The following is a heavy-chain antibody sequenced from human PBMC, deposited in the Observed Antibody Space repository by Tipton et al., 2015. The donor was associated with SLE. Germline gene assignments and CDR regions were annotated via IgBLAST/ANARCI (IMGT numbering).Heavy chain of an antibody. J-gene: IGHJ4*02. Sequence: TLSLTCTVSGGSISSYYWSWIRQPPGKGLEWIGFIYYSGSTNYNPSPKSRVTISIDTSKNQFSLNLTSVTAADTAVYYCARATSTLWYFDYWGQGTLVTVSS. D-gene: IGHD2-21*01. CDR3: ARATSTLWYFDY. CDR1: GGSISSYY. CDR2: IYYSGST. V-gene: IGHV4-59*01.